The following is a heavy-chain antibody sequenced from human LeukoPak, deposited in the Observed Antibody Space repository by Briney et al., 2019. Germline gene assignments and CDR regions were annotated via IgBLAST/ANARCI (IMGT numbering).Heavy chain of an antibody. CDR1: GFTFSSYW. CDR3: ARDKIVGPTTLDY. D-gene: IGHD1-26*01. J-gene: IGHJ4*02. Sequence: GGSLRLSCAASGFTFSSYWMSWVRQAPGKGLEWVANIKQDGSQKYYVDSVKGRFSISRDNAKNSLYLQMNSLRAEDTAVYYCARDKIVGPTTLDYWGQGTLVTVSS. CDR2: IKQDGSQK. V-gene: IGHV3-7*01.